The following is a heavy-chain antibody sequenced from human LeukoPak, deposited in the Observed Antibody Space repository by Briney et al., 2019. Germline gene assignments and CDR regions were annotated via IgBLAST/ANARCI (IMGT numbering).Heavy chain of an antibody. V-gene: IGHV4-38-2*02. CDR3: VRVRAGAKDYFDY. CDR1: GYSIKSGYY. D-gene: IGHD1-26*01. J-gene: IGHJ4*02. CDR2: IYHSGNA. Sequence: SETLSLTCTVSGYSIKSGYYWGWIRQPPGKGLEWVGSIYHSGNAYSNPSLKSRVTISADTSKNQFSLKLSSVTAADTAVYYCVRVRAGAKDYFDYWGQGTLVTVSS.